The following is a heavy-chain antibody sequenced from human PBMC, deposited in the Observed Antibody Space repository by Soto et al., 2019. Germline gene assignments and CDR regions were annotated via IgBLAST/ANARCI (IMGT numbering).Heavy chain of an antibody. CDR1: GFSLSTSGVG. CDR2: IDWDHDK. D-gene: IGHD3-22*01. Sequence: QITLKESGPTLVKPTQTLTLTCTFSGFSLSTSGVGVGWIRQPQVKALEWLALIDWDHDKRYSPSLKSRLTINKDTSKNRVVLTMTNMDPVDTATYYCAHRGYYYDSSGYYSAAEYFQHLGQGTLVTVSS. CDR3: AHRGYYYDSSGYYSAAEYFQH. J-gene: IGHJ1*01. V-gene: IGHV2-5*02.